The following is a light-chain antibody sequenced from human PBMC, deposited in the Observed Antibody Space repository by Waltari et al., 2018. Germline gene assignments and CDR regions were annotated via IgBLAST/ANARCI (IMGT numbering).Light chain of an antibody. V-gene: IGKV1-39*01. J-gene: IGKJ1*01. CDR1: QSISIY. Sequence: DIQMTQSPSSLSASVGDSVTITCRASQSISIYLNWYQQKPGKAPKLLVSAVSILQSGVPSRFSGSGSGTDFALTISSLQPEDCATYYCQQSSSTPPWTFGQGTQVEIK. CDR2: AVS. CDR3: QQSSSTPPWT.